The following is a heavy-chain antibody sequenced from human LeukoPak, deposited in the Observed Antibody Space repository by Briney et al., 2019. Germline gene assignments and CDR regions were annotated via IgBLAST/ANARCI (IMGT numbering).Heavy chain of an antibody. J-gene: IGHJ4*02. D-gene: IGHD3-10*01. V-gene: IGHV3-53*01. CDR2: IYSGGST. CDR1: GFTVSSND. CDR3: ARGFPYYYGSGSSHFDY. Sequence: GGSLRLSCAASGFTVSSNDMSWVRQAPGKGLEWVSVIYSGGSTYYADSVKGRFTISRDNSKNTLYLQMNSLRAEDTAVYYCARGFPYYYGSGSSHFDYWGQGTLVTVSS.